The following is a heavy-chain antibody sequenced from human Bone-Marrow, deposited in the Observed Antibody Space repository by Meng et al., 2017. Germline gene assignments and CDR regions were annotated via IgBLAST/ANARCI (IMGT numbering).Heavy chain of an antibody. J-gene: IGHJ4*02. D-gene: IGHD3-22*01. V-gene: IGHV1-69*02. Sequence: QVHMDQTGAEVRKPGSSMKVSCKASGGTFSSYTISWVRQAPGQGLEWMGRIIPILGIANYAQKFQGRVTITADKSTSTAYMELSSLRSEDTAVYYCASNSGYNVRTLDYWGQGTLVTVSS. CDR2: IIPILGIA. CDR3: ASNSGYNVRTLDY. CDR1: GGTFSSYT.